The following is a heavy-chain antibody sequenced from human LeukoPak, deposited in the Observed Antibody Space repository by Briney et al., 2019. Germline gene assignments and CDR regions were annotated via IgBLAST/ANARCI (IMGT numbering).Heavy chain of an antibody. CDR1: GGSISSSSYN. CDR2: IYYSGST. Sequence: SETLSLTCTVSGGSISSSSYNWGWIRQPPGEGLEWIGSIYYSGSTYYNPSLKSRITISVDTSKNQFSVKLNSVTAADTAVYYCARQGIVGNTGRHFDYWGQGTLVTVSS. J-gene: IGHJ4*02. V-gene: IGHV4-39*01. CDR3: ARQGIVGNTGRHFDY. D-gene: IGHD1-26*01.